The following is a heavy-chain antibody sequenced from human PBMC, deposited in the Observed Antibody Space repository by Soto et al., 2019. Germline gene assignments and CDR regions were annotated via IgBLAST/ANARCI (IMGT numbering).Heavy chain of an antibody. D-gene: IGHD4-4*01. J-gene: IGHJ4*02. CDR3: ARDPGNFYFDY. Sequence: GSLRLSCAASGXTFSSYGMSWVRQAPGKGLELVANIKQDGSDKYYVDSVNCRFTISRENAKNSLYLQMNSLRAEDTAVYYCARDPGNFYFDYWGQGTLVTVSS. CDR1: GXTFSSYG. CDR2: IKQDGSDK. V-gene: IGHV3-7*03.